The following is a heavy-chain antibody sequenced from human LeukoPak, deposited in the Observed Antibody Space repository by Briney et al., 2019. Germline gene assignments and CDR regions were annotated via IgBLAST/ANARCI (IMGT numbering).Heavy chain of an antibody. CDR3: ARGHHIPSYDFWSGYYTDYYYYGMDV. CDR2: INHSGST. CDR1: GGSFSGYY. J-gene: IGHJ6*02. D-gene: IGHD3-3*01. V-gene: IGHV4-34*01. Sequence: SETLSLTCAVYGGSFSGYYWSWIRQPPGKGLEWIGDINHSGSTNYNPSLKSRVTISVDTSKNQFSLKLSSVTAADTAVYYCARGHHIPSYDFWSGYYTDYYYYGMDVWGQGTTVTVSS.